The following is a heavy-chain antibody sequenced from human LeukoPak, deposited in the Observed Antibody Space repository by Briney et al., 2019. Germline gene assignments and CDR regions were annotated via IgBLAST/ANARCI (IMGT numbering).Heavy chain of an antibody. J-gene: IGHJ4*02. V-gene: IGHV5-51*01. CDR2: IFPGDSDT. CDR3: ASGDPFDY. D-gene: IGHD1-14*01. CDR1: GYSFTNYW. Sequence: GESLKISCKGSGYSFTNYWIGWVRQMPGGGLEWMGIIFPGDSDTRYSPCFQGQVTISADKSISTAYLQWSSLQASDTAMYYCASGDPFDYWGQRTLVTVSS.